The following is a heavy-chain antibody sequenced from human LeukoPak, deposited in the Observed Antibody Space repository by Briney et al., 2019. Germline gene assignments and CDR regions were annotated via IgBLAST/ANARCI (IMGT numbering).Heavy chain of an antibody. CDR3: ARGPGH. CDR1: GFTFRSFW. Sequence: GGSLRLSRAASGFTFRSFWMHWVRQAPGKGLVWVSRINTDGSSTSYADSVKGRFTISRDNAKNTLYLQMNSLRVEDTAVYYCARGPGHWGQGTLVTVSS. CDR2: INTDGSST. V-gene: IGHV3-74*01. J-gene: IGHJ4*02.